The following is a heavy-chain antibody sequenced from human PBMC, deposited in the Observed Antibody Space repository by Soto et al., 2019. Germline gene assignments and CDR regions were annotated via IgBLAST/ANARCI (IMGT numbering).Heavy chain of an antibody. Sequence: ASVKVSCKASGGTFSSYAISWVRQAPGQGLEWMGGIIPIFGTANYAQKFQGRVTITADKSTSTAYMELSSLRSEDTAVYYCARERYDILTGYRGAFDIWGQGTMVTVSS. V-gene: IGHV1-69*06. J-gene: IGHJ3*02. CDR2: IIPIFGTA. D-gene: IGHD3-9*01. CDR3: ARERYDILTGYRGAFDI. CDR1: GGTFSSYA.